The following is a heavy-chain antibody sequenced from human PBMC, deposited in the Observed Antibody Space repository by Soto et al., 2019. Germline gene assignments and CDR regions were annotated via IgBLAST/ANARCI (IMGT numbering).Heavy chain of an antibody. CDR2: IIPIFGTA. J-gene: IGHJ3*02. CDR3: ARDRENDYGDYGGIRNDAFDI. V-gene: IGHV1-69*13. CDR1: GGTFSSYA. Sequence: SVKFSWKASGGTFSSYAISWVRQAPGQGLECMGGIIPIFGTANYAQKFQGRVTITAXXXXSXXXMXLXXLRXEDTAVYYCARDRENDYGDYGGIRNDAFDIWG. D-gene: IGHD4-17*01.